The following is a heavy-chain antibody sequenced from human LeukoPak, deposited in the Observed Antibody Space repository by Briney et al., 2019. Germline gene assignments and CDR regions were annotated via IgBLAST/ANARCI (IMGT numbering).Heavy chain of an antibody. CDR3: ARANYGDYGT. Sequence: PGGSLRLSCVASGFTFNTYAMTWVRQAPGKGLVWVSRINTDGSSTNYADSVKGRFTISRDNAKNTLYLQMNSLRAEDTAVYYCARANYGDYGTWGQGTLVTVSS. D-gene: IGHD4-17*01. J-gene: IGHJ4*02. CDR2: INTDGSST. V-gene: IGHV3-74*01. CDR1: GFTFNTYA.